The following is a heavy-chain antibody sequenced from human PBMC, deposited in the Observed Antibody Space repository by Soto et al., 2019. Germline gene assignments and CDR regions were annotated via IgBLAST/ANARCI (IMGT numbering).Heavy chain of an antibody. Sequence: QVQLVQSENEVKKPGSSVKVSCKASGGTFSSYAISWVRQAPGQGLEWMGGIIPVFGTANYAQKFQGKVTITADESTSTVYMELSSLRSEDTAVFYCARSHAALITSLPFDIWGKGTMVTVSS. D-gene: IGHD3-16*01. CDR3: ARSHAALITSLPFDI. J-gene: IGHJ3*02. CDR1: GGTFSSYA. V-gene: IGHV1-69*01. CDR2: IIPVFGTA.